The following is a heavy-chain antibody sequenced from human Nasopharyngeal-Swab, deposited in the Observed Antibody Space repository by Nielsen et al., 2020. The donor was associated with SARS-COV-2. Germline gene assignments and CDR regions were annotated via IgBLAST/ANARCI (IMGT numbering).Heavy chain of an antibody. CDR1: GFIFRSYG. V-gene: IGHV3-30*03. J-gene: IGHJ4*02. CDR2: ISYDGNTK. CDR3: ARNRYCDSTTCRKEFDY. D-gene: IGHD2-2*01. Sequence: GGSLRLSCAASGFIFRSYGLHWVRHAPGTWLEWVAVISYDGNTKYYADSVKGRFTISRDNSKNTLYLLINSLRAEDTAMFYCARNRYCDSTTCRKEFDYWGQGTLVTVSS.